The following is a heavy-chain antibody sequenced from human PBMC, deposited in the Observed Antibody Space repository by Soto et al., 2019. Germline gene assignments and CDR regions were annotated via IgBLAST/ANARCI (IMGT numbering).Heavy chain of an antibody. V-gene: IGHV3-53*01. CDR1: GFAVSSNY. D-gene: IGHD1-26*01. CDR3: NTYLVGANLSLY. Sequence: GGSLRLSCAASGFAVSSNYMSWVRQAPGKGLEWVSVIYSGGSTYYADSVKGRFTISRDNSKNTLYLQMNSLKTEDTAVYYCNTYLVGANLSLYWGQGTLVTVSS. CDR2: IYSGGST. J-gene: IGHJ4*02.